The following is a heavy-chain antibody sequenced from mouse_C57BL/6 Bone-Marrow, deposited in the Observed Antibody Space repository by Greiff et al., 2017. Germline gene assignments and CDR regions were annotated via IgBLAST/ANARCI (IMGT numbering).Heavy chain of an antibody. CDR1: GFTFSSYA. D-gene: IGHD2-12*01. CDR3: ARSRENDQYYFDY. CDR2: ISDGGSYT. V-gene: IGHV5-4*03. Sequence: EVKVVASGGGLVKPGGSLKLSCAASGFTFSSYAMSWVRQTPEKRLEWVATISDGGSYTYYPDNVKGRFTISRDNAKNNLYLQMSHLKSEDTAMDYCARSRENDQYYFDYWGQGTTLTVSS. J-gene: IGHJ2*01.